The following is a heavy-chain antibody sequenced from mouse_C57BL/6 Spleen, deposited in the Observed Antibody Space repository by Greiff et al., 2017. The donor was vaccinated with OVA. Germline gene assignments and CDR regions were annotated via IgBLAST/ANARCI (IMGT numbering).Heavy chain of an antibody. Sequence: EVQLVESGGGLVQPKGSLKLSCAASGFTFNTYAMHWVRQAPGKGLEWVARIRSKSSNYATYYADSVKDRFTISRDDSQSMLYLQMNNLKTEDTAMYYCVRDQGYDYDEGYAMDYWGQGTSVTVSS. CDR3: VRDQGYDYDEGYAMDY. CDR1: GFTFNTYA. CDR2: IRSKSSNYAT. V-gene: IGHV10-3*01. D-gene: IGHD2-4*01. J-gene: IGHJ4*01.